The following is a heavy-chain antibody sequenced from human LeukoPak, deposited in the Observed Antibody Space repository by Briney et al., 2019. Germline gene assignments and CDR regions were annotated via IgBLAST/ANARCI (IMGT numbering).Heavy chain of an antibody. CDR2: ISYSGST. J-gene: IGHJ5*02. CDR3: ASGGYCSSTGCYPNWFDP. V-gene: IGHV4-59*01. CDR1: GGSITSYY. D-gene: IGHD2-2*01. Sequence: SETLSLTCTVSGGSITSYYWSWIRQPPGKGLEWIGYISYSGSTNYNPSLKSRVTISLDTSKNQFSLKLSSVTAADTAVYYCASGGYCSSTGCYPNWFDPWGQGTLVTVSS.